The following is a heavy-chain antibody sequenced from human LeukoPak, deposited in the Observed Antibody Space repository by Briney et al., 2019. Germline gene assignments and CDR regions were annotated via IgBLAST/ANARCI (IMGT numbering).Heavy chain of an antibody. CDR3: ARVRVPHPYCSSTSCYLSAWFDP. J-gene: IGHJ5*02. V-gene: IGHV4-4*07. Sequence: SETLSLTCTVSGGSISSYYWSWIRQPAGKGLEWIGRIYTSGSTNYNPSLKSRVTMSVDTSKNQFSLKLSSVTAADTAVYHCARVRVPHPYCSSTSCYLSAWFDPWGQGTLVTVSS. D-gene: IGHD2-2*01. CDR1: GGSISSYY. CDR2: IYTSGST.